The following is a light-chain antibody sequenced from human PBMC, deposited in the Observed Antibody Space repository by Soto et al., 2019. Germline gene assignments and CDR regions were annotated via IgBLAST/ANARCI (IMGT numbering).Light chain of an antibody. J-gene: IGLJ1*01. CDR2: EVS. CDR3: SSYTSSRAYV. V-gene: IGLV2-8*01. Sequence: QSAPTQPPSASGSPGQSVTIPCTGTSSDVGDYNYVSWYQQHPGKVPKLLIYEVSKRPSGVPDRFSGSKSGNTASLTISGLQAEDEADYYCSSYTSSRAYVFGIGTKVTVL. CDR1: SSDVGDYNY.